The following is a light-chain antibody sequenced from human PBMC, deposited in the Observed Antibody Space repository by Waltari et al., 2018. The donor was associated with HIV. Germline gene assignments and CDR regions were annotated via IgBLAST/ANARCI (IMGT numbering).Light chain of an antibody. CDR3: SSYGDSLRVL. CDR2: EVT. J-gene: IGLJ3*02. CDR1: STHIGALAS. Sequence: QSALTQPPSASGSLGQSVTISCTGSSTHIGALASVPWFQPPPRSAPKLLLYEVTRRPSTVSDRFSGSRSGSTAFLTVAGLQPDDEATYFCSSYGDSLRVLFGGGTNVTVL. V-gene: IGLV2-8*01.